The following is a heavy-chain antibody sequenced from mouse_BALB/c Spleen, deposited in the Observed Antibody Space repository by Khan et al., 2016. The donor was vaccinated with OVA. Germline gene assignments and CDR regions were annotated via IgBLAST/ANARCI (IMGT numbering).Heavy chain of an antibody. CDR2: MWGDGST. Sequence: QVQLKESGPGLVAPSQSLSITCTVSGFSLTNYGVNWVRQPPGKGLEWLGVMWGDGSTNFHSALKSRLIISKANSQSQVFLELNSLETDDTATYYCAKFNPDYYSLDYWGQGTLVTVSS. CDR1: GFSLTNYG. V-gene: IGHV2-3*01. J-gene: IGHJ4*01. CDR3: AKFNPDYYSLDY.